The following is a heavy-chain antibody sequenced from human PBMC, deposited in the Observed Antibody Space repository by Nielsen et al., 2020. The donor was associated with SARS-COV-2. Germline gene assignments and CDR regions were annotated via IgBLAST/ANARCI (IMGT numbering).Heavy chain of an antibody. CDR3: ATEAVADDWYFDL. CDR1: GYTLTELS. J-gene: IGHJ2*01. CDR2: FDPEDGET. Sequence: ASVKVSCKVSGYTLTELSMHWVRQAPGKGLEWMGGFDPEDGETIYAQKFQGRVTMTEDTSTDTAYMELSSLRAEDTALYHCATEAVADDWYFDLWGRGTLVTVSS. D-gene: IGHD6-19*01. V-gene: IGHV1-24*01.